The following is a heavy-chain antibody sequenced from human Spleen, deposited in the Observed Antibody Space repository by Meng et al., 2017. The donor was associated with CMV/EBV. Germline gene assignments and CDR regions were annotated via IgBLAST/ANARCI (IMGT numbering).Heavy chain of an antibody. J-gene: IGHJ6*02. CDR2: MNPNSGNT. CDR3: ASVSHDFWSGYYTIPHYYYYGMDV. V-gene: IGHV1-8*01. D-gene: IGHD3-3*01. CDR1: GYTFTSYD. Sequence: ASVKVSCKASGYTFTSYDINWVRQATGQGLEWMGWMNPNSGNTGYAQKFQGRVTMTRNTSISTAYMELSSLRSEDTAVYYCASVSHDFWSGYYTIPHYYYYGMDVWGQGTTVTVSS.